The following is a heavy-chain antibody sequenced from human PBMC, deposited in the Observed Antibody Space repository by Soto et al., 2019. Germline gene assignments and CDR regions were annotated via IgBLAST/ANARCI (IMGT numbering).Heavy chain of an antibody. CDR3: AREGGNLNWFDP. J-gene: IGHJ5*02. D-gene: IGHD1-26*01. CDR2: ISSSSSTI. Sequence: WGSLRLSRAASGVTFGSYAMSWVRKAPGKGLEWVSYISSSSSTIYYADSVKGRFTISRDNAKNSLYLQMNSLRDEDTAVYYCAREGGNLNWFDPWGQGTLVTVSS. CDR1: GVTFGSYA. V-gene: IGHV3-48*02.